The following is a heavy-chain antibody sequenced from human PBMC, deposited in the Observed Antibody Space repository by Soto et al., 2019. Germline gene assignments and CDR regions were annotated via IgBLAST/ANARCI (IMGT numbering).Heavy chain of an antibody. D-gene: IGHD3-3*01. J-gene: IGHJ4*02. CDR1: GFTFSNAW. CDR3: TTSISGVVTGH. Sequence: EVQLVESGGGLVKPGGSLRLSCAASGFTFSNAWMNRVRQAPGKGLEWVGRIRTNTDGGTTDYAAPVKGRFTFSRDDSKNMLFLQMNSLKPEDTAVYYCTTSISGVVTGHWGQGTLVTVSS. V-gene: IGHV3-15*07. CDR2: IRTNTDGGTT.